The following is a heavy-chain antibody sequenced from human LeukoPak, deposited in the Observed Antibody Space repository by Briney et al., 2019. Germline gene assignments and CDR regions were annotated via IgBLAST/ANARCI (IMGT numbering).Heavy chain of an antibody. Sequence: PGGSLRLSCAASGITFSDYYMSWIRQAPGKGLEWVSYISSTGSMINYADSVKGRFTISRDNAKNSLYLQMNSLRAEDTAVYYCARTTGAISINAFDIWGQGTMVTVSS. CDR1: GITFSDYY. J-gene: IGHJ3*02. CDR2: ISSTGSMI. V-gene: IGHV3-11*04. CDR3: ARTTGAISINAFDI. D-gene: IGHD1-1*01.